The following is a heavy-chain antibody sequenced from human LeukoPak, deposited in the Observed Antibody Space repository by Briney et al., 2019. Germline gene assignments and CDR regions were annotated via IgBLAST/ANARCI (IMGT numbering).Heavy chain of an antibody. CDR1: GFTFSSYW. V-gene: IGHV3-7*01. D-gene: IGHD5-18*01. Sequence: PGGSLRLSCAASGFTFSSYWMSWVREAPGKGLEWVANIKQDGSEKYYVDSVKGRFTISRDNAKNSLYLQMNSLRAEDTAVYDCARAPSRVIYYFDYWGQGTLVTVSS. J-gene: IGHJ4*02. CDR2: IKQDGSEK. CDR3: ARAPSRVIYYFDY.